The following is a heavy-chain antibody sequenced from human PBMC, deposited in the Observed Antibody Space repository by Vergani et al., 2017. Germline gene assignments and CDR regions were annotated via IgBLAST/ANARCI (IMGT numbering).Heavy chain of an antibody. J-gene: IGHJ4*02. CDR2: ISGSGGST. D-gene: IGHD3-10*01. CDR3: AKELWFGELEGFDY. Sequence: EVQLLESGGGLVQRGGSLRLSCAASGFTFRSYAMSWVLQAPGKGLEWVSAISGSGGSTYYADSVQGRFTISRDNSKNTLYLQMNSRRAEDTAVYYCAKELWFGELEGFDYCGQGTLVTVSS. CDR1: GFTFRSYA. V-gene: IGHV3-23*01.